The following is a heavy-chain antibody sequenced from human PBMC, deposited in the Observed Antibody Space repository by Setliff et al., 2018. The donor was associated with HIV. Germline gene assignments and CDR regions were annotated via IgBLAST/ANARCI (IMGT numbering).Heavy chain of an antibody. J-gene: IGHJ3*02. CDR3: ARTPRITIFGVASPGAFDI. CDR2: FDPEVGET. Sequence: SVKVSCKASGGTFSTYGLSWVRQAPGKGLEWMGGFDPEVGETIYAQKFQGRVTITADESTSTAYMELSSLRSEDTAVYYCARTPRITIFGVASPGAFDIWGQGTMVTVSS. V-gene: IGHV1-69*13. CDR1: GGTFSTYG. D-gene: IGHD3-3*01.